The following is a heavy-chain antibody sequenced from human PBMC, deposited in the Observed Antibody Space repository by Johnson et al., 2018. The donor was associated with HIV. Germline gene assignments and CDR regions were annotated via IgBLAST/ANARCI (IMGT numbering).Heavy chain of an antibody. CDR1: GFTVSSNY. J-gene: IGHJ3*02. CDR2: ISYDGSNK. V-gene: IGHV3-30*18. Sequence: VQLVESGGGLVQPGGSLRLSCAASGFTVSSNYMSWVRQAPGKWLEWVAVISYDGSNKYYADSVKGRFTISRDNSKSTLNLQMNSLRAEDTAVYYCAKDLRVFDWFNAYDAFDIWGQGTMVTVSS. D-gene: IGHD3-9*01. CDR3: AKDLRVFDWFNAYDAFDI.